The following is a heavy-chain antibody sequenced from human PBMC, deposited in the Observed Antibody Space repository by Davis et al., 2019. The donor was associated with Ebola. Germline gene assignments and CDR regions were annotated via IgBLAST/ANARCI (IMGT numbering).Heavy chain of an antibody. J-gene: IGHJ4*02. V-gene: IGHV3-23*01. CDR3: ARDPGGSYDY. Sequence: GESLKISCAASGFLFSSYAMSWVRQAPGKGLEWVSTISGSGGTPYYADSVQGRFTVSRDNYKNTLYLQMNSLRAEDTAVYYCARDPGGSYDYWGQGTWVTVSS. CDR2: ISGSGGTP. D-gene: IGHD1-26*01. CDR1: GFLFSSYA.